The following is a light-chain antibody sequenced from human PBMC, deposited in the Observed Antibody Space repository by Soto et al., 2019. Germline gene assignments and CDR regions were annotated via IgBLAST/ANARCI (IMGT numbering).Light chain of an antibody. CDR2: GAS. CDR1: QSISDN. J-gene: IGKJ4*01. CDR3: QQYKSWTPRT. Sequence: DIVMTQSPAILSVSLGERATLSCLASQSISDNLAWYQQRSGQAPRLLIYGASTRATGVPARFSGSGSGTEFTLTISSLPSDDFAIYYCQQYKSWTPRTFVGGTKVE. V-gene: IGKV3-15*01.